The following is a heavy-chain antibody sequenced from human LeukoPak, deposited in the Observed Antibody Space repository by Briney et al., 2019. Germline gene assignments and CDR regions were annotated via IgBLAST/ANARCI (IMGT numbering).Heavy chain of an antibody. CDR1: GCTFTGYY. CDR3: ARDADCTNGVCYRLSGWFDP. V-gene: IGHV1-2*02. D-gene: IGHD2-8*01. J-gene: IGHJ5*02. CDR2: INPNSGGT. Sequence: ASVNVSCKASGCTFTGYYMHWVRQAPGQGLAWVGWINPNSGGTNYAQKFQGRVTMTRNTSISTAYMELSRLRSDDTAVYYCARDADCTNGVCYRLSGWFDPWGQGTLVTVSS.